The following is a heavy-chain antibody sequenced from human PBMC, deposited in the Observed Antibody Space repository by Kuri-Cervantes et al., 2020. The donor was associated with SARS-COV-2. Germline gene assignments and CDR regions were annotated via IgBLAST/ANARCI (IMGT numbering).Heavy chain of an antibody. CDR3: ARATWAFDY. CDR1: GFTFSDYY. D-gene: IGHD7-27*01. J-gene: IGHJ4*02. V-gene: IGHV3-11*04. CDR2: ISSSGSTI. Sequence: GESLKISCAASGFTFSDYYMSWIRQAPGKGLEWVSYISSSGSTIYYADSVKGRFTISRDDAKNSLYLQMNSLRAEDTAVYYCARATWAFDYWGQGTLVTVSS.